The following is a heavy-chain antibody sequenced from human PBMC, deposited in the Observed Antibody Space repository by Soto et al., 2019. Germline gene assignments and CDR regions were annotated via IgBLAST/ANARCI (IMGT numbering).Heavy chain of an antibody. J-gene: IGHJ1*01. CDR1: GGSISSGDYY. Sequence: SETLSLTCTVSGGSISSGDYYWSWIRQPPGKGLEWIGYIYYSGSTYYNPSLKSRVTISVDTSKNQFSLKLSSVTAADTAVYYCARLPGSEYFQHWGQGTLVTVSS. CDR2: IYYSGST. V-gene: IGHV4-30-4*01. CDR3: ARLPGSEYFQH.